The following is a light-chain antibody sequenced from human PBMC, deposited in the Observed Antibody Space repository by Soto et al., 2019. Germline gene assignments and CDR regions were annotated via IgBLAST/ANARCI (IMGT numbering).Light chain of an antibody. J-gene: IGLJ2*01. CDR1: SSNIGSNT. CDR2: SNN. Sequence: QSVLTQPPSASGTPGQRVTISCSGSSSNIGSNTVNWYQQLPGTAPKLLIYSNNQRPSGVPDRCSGSKSGTSASLAISGLQSGDDADYYCAAWDDSLNGPVFGGGTKLTVL. CDR3: AAWDDSLNGPV. V-gene: IGLV1-44*01.